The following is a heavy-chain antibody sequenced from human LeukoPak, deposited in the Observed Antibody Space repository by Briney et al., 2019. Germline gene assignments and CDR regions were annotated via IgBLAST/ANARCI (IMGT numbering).Heavy chain of an antibody. CDR1: GFTFSSYS. D-gene: IGHD6-19*01. Sequence: GSLRLSCAASGFTFSSYSMNWARQPPGKGLEWIGEINHSGSTNYNPSLKSRVTISVDTSKNQFSLKLSSVTAADTAVYYCARGFSHQHSSGWYRNWFDPWGQGTLVTVSS. CDR2: INHSGST. J-gene: IGHJ5*02. CDR3: ARGFSHQHSSGWYRNWFDP. V-gene: IGHV4-34*01.